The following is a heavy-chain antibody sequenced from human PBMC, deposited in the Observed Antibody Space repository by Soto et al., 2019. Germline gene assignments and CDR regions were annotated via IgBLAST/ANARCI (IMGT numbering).Heavy chain of an antibody. D-gene: IGHD5-18*01. Sequence: AGGSLRLSCAASGFTFSRFGMHWVRQAPGKGLEWVALISYDGGNKYYGDSARGRFTITRDNSKITVYLQMNSLREEDTAVYYCARSARGFSYGQIDYWGQGTRVTVSS. CDR2: ISYDGGNK. J-gene: IGHJ4*02. CDR1: GFTFSRFG. V-gene: IGHV3-30*03. CDR3: ARSARGFSYGQIDY.